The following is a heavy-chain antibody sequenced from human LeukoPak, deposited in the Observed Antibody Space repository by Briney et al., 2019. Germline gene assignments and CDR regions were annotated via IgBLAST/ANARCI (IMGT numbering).Heavy chain of an antibody. J-gene: IGHJ4*02. CDR3: AKDLPPYSSSWYVDY. V-gene: IGHV3-30*18. D-gene: IGHD6-13*01. CDR2: ISYDGSNK. CDR1: GFTFSSYG. Sequence: GGSLRLSCAASGFTFSSYGMHWVRQAPGKGLEWVAVISYDGSNKYYADSVKGRFTISRDNSKNTLYLQMNSLRAEDTAVYYCAKDLPPYSSSWYVDYWGQGTLVTVTS.